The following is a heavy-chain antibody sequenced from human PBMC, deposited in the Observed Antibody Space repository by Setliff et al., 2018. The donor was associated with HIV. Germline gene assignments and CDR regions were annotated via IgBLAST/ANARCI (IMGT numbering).Heavy chain of an antibody. J-gene: IGHJ3*02. CDR1: GFTFNKYA. V-gene: IGHV4-34*01. CDR3: ARGEYYDYVWGSYRLYKDAFDI. CDR2: IYHSGTT. D-gene: IGHD3-16*02. Sequence: SETLRLSCAASGFTFNKYAMNWVRQSPGKGLEWIGEIYHSGTTNYNPSLKSRVTISVDTSKNQFSLKLNSVTAADTAVYYCARGEYYDYVWGSYRLYKDAFDIWGQGTMVTVSS.